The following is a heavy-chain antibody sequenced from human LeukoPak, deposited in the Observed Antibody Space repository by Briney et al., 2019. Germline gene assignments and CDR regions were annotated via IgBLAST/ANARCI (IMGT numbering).Heavy chain of an antibody. CDR2: INPDSGGT. J-gene: IGHJ3*02. D-gene: IGHD2-2*01. CDR3: ARGSTRPDAFDI. V-gene: IGHV1-2*02. Sequence: ASVKVSCKASGYTXTGYYMHWVRQAPGQGLEWMGWINPDSGGTNYAQKFQGRVTMTRDTSISTAYMELSRLRSDDTAVYYCARGSTRPDAFDIWGQGTMVTVSS. CDR1: GYTXTGYY.